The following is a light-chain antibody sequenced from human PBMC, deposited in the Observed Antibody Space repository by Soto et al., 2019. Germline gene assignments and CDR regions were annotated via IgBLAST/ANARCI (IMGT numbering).Light chain of an antibody. CDR3: QQYNNWPRIT. CDR1: HSDSSN. J-gene: IGKJ5*01. V-gene: IGKV3-15*01. Sequence: EIVMTQSPATLSVSPGERPTLSCRASHSDSSNLAGYQQKPGQAPRLLIYGASTRATGIPARFSGSGSGTEFTLTISSLQSEDFAVYYCQQYNNWPRITFGQGTRLEIK. CDR2: GAS.